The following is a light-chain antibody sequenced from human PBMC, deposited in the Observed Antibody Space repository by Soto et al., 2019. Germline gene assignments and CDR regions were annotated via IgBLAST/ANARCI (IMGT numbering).Light chain of an antibody. V-gene: IGKV3-15*01. CDR1: QSVSDN. CDR3: HQSNNWPYT. CDR2: GAS. Sequence: VMTQSPATLSVSPGERVTLSCRASQSVSDNLAWYQKKPGQAPRLLIYGASTRATGIPARFSGSGSGTEFTLTISSLQSEDLADYFCHQSNNWPYTFGQGTKLDSK. J-gene: IGKJ2*01.